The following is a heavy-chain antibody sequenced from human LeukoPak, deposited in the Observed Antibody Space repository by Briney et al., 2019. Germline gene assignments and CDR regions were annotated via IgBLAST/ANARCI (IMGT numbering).Heavy chain of an antibody. V-gene: IGHV3-23*01. CDR3: ARDPPRYYYDSSGYYTPFDY. D-gene: IGHD3-22*01. J-gene: IGHJ4*02. CDR1: GFTFSSYA. CDR2: ISGSGGST. Sequence: GGSLRLSCAASGFTFSSYAMSWVRQAPGKGLDWVSAISGSGGSTYYADSVKGRFTISRDNSKNSLYLQMNSLRAEDTAVYYCARDPPRYYYDSSGYYTPFDYWGQGTLVTVSS.